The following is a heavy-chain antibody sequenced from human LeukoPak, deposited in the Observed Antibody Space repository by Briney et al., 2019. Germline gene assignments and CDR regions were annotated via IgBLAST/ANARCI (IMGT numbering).Heavy chain of an antibody. CDR2: IYYSGST. CDR1: GGSISSYY. D-gene: IGHD3-3*01. CDR3: ARAATYYDFWGGYLFDY. J-gene: IGHJ4*02. Sequence: PSETLSPTCTVSGGSISSYYWSWIRQPPGKGLEWMGYIYYSGSTNYNPSLKSRVTISVDTTKNQFSLKLSCVTSADTAVYYCARAATYYDFWGGYLFDYWGQGTLVTVSS. V-gene: IGHV4-59*01.